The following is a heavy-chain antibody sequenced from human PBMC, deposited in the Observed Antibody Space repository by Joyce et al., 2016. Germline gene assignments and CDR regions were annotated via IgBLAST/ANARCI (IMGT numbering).Heavy chain of an antibody. Sequence: QVQLVESGGGVVQPGRSLRLSCAASGFTFSNYDMHWVRQAPGKGLEWVAVISYAGSNKYYADSYADSVKDRFTISRDNSKNTLYLQMNSLRAEDTAVYYCAAEYTSSSFDYWGQGTLVAVSS. V-gene: IGHV3-30*03. CDR3: AAEYTSSSFDY. D-gene: IGHD6-6*01. CDR1: GFTFSNYD. J-gene: IGHJ4*02. CDR2: ISYAGSNK.